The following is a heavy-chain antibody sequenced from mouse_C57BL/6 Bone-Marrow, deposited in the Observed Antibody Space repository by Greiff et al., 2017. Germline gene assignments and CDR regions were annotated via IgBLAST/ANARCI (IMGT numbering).Heavy chain of an antibody. Sequence: QVHVKQSGAELARPGASVKLSCKASGYTFTSYGISWVKQRTGQGLEWIGEIYPRSGNTYYNEKFKGKATLTADKSSSTAYMELRSLTSEDSAVYFCAREGAYSNYYFDYWGQGTTLTVSS. J-gene: IGHJ2*01. V-gene: IGHV1-81*01. CDR3: AREGAYSNYYFDY. CDR1: GYTFTSYG. CDR2: IYPRSGNT. D-gene: IGHD2-5*01.